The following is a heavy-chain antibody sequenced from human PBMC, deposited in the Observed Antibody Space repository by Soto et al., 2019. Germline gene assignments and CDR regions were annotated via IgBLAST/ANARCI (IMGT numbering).Heavy chain of an antibody. J-gene: IGHJ6*03. CDR2: INPSGGST. CDR1: GYTFTSYY. V-gene: IGHV1-46*03. CDR3: ARAYSIAARDDYSSNYYYYMDV. Sequence: GASVKVSCKASGYTFTSYYMHWVRQAPGQGLEWMGIINPSGGSTSYAQKFQGRVTMTRDTSTSTVYMELSSLRSEDTAVYYCARAYSIAARDDYSSNYYYYMDVWGKGTTVTVSS. D-gene: IGHD6-6*01.